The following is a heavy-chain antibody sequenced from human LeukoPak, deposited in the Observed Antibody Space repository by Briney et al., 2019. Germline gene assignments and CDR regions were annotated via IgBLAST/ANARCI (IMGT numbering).Heavy chain of an antibody. CDR2: INHSGST. CDR1: GGSFSGYY. Sequence: SETLSLTCAVYGGSFSGYYWSWIRQPPGKGLEWIGEINHSGSTNYNPSLKSRVTISVDTSKNQFSLKLSSVTAADTAVYYCARRRGSIAARQALYMDVWGKGTTVTVSS. D-gene: IGHD6-6*01. V-gene: IGHV4-34*01. J-gene: IGHJ6*03. CDR3: ARRRGSIAARQALYMDV.